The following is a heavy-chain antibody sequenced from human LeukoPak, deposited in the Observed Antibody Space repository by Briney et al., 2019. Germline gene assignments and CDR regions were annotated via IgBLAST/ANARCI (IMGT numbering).Heavy chain of an antibody. CDR3: ARGRRLKGIAVAGIDY. Sequence: SETLSLTCTVSGGSISSGGYYWSWIRQPPGKGLEWIGYIYHSGSTYYNPSLKSRVTISVDRSKNQFSLKLSSVTAADTAVYYCARGRRLKGIAVAGIDYWGQGTLVTVSS. CDR1: GGSISSGGYY. D-gene: IGHD6-19*01. J-gene: IGHJ4*02. V-gene: IGHV4-30-2*01. CDR2: IYHSGST.